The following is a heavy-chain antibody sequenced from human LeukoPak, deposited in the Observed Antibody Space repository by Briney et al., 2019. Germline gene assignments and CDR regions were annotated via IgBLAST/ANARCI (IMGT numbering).Heavy chain of an antibody. CDR1: GFTFSNSA. J-gene: IGHJ4*02. D-gene: IGHD2/OR15-2a*01. CDR2: IVVRSGNT. Sequence: SVKVSCKASGFTFSNSAVQWVRQARGQRLEWIGWIVVRSGNTNYAQKFQETATIPRDMSTSTAYMEPSSLRSEDTAVYYCAVDVIYESDWGQGTLVTVSS. CDR3: AVDVIYESD. V-gene: IGHV1-58*01.